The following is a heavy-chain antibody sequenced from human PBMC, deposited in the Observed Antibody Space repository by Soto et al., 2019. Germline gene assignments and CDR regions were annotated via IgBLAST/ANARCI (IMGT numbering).Heavy chain of an antibody. V-gene: IGHV6-1*01. D-gene: IGHD2-8*01. Sequence: QTLALTFAMSGEGISTNSATWDWIRQSPSRGLEWLGRTYYRSKWYNDYAVSVKGRITINPDTSNNQLSLQLNSVTPDHTAVYYCARLIGNSWLDSWGQGTLVTVSS. CDR2: TYYRSKWYN. J-gene: IGHJ5*01. CDR1: GEGISTNSAT. CDR3: ARLIGNSWLDS.